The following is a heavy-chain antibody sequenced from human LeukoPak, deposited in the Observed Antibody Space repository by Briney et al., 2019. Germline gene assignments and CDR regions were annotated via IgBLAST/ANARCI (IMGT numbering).Heavy chain of an antibody. V-gene: IGHV3-7*01. Sequence: PGGSLRLSCAASGFTFSSHWMSWVRQAPGKGLEWVANIKLDGSEKYYVDSVKGRFTISRDNAKNSLYLEMNSLRAEDTAVYYCARDSLVRVYNGMDVWGQGTTVTVSS. J-gene: IGHJ6*02. CDR1: GFTFSSHW. CDR2: IKLDGSEK. D-gene: IGHD1-26*01. CDR3: ARDSLVRVYNGMDV.